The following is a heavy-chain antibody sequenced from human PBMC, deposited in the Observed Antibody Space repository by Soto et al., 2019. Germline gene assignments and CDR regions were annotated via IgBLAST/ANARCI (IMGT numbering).Heavy chain of an antibody. J-gene: IGHJ5*02. CDR1: GFSFSSSA. Sequence: PGGSLRLSCAASGFSFSSSAMSWVRQAPGKGLEWVSAISESGDNTFYADSVKGRFTISRENSNNALYLQMDTLRAEDTALYFCAKGGYTYGLDPWSQGTLVTVSS. CDR2: ISESGDNT. CDR3: AKGGYTYGLDP. D-gene: IGHD5-18*01. V-gene: IGHV3-23*01.